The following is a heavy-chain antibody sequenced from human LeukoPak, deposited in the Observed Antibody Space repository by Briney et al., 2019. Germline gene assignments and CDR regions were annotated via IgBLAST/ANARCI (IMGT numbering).Heavy chain of an antibody. CDR1: GYTFTTYG. V-gene: IGHV1-18*01. J-gene: IGHJ4*02. Sequence: ASVKVSCKASGYTFTTYGISWVRQAPGQGLEWMGWINTYNSKINYAQKFQVRVTMTTDTSTSTAYMELKSLRSDDTAVYYCARDRGDGGYYDSSGYYPTPNFDYWGQGTLVTVSS. CDR2: INTYNSKI. D-gene: IGHD3-22*01. CDR3: ARDRGDGGYYDSSGYYPTPNFDY.